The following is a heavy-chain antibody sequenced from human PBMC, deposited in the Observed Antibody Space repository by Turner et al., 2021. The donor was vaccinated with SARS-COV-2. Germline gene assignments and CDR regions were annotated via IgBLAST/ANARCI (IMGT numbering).Heavy chain of an antibody. CDR1: GITSTRYS. CDR3: AKGGWGAFDY. J-gene: IGHJ4*02. D-gene: IGHD3-16*01. Sequence: EVQLLESGGGLLQPGGSLRLSCAALGITSTRYSMSWVRQAPGKGLEWVSSISGSGVTTYYAGSVKGRFTISRDSFNNMVYLQMNSLRADDMAVYYCAKGGWGAFDYWGQGILVIVSS. CDR2: ISGSGVTT. V-gene: IGHV3-23*01.